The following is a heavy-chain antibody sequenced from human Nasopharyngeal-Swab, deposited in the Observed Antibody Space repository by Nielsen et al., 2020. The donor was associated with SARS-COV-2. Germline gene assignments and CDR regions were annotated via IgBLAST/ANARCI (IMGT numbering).Heavy chain of an antibody. Sequence: GGSLRLSCAASGFTFSSYAMSWVRQAPGKGLEWVSVIYSGGSSTYYADSVKGRFTISRDNFKNTLYLQMNSLRAEDTAVYYCAKDQGSYYDYWGQGTLVTVSS. CDR2: IYSGGSST. J-gene: IGHJ4*02. CDR1: GFTFSSYA. CDR3: AKDQGSYYDY. D-gene: IGHD1-26*01. V-gene: IGHV3-23*03.